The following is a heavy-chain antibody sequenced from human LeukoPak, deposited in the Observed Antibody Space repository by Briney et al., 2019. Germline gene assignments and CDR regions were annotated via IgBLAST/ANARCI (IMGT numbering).Heavy chain of an antibody. D-gene: IGHD1-26*01. CDR3: ARHIVGAINWFDP. V-gene: IGHV4-39*01. CDR2: IYYSGST. CDR1: GGSISSSSYY. J-gene: IGHJ5*02. Sequence: PSETLSLTCTVSGGSISSSSYYWGWIRQPPGKGLEWIGSIYYSGSTYYNPSLKSRVTISVDTSKNQFSLKLSSVTAADTAVYYCARHIVGAINWFDPWGQGTLVTVSS.